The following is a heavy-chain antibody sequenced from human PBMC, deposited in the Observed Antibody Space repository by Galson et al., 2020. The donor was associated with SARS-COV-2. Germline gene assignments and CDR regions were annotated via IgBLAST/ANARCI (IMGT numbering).Heavy chain of an antibody. CDR3: AKRHRDSSGFDY. V-gene: IGHV3-23*01. J-gene: IGHJ4*02. CDR1: GFTFSGYA. Sequence: LSLTCAASGFTFSGYAMSWVRQAPGKGLEWVSGISGTGSTTYYAGSVKGRFTISRDNSKNTLYLQMNSLRAEDTAVYYCAKRHRDSSGFDYWGQGTLVTVSS. D-gene: IGHD3-22*01. CDR2: ISGTGSTT.